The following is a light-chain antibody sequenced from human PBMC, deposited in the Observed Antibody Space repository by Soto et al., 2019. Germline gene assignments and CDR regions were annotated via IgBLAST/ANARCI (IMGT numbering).Light chain of an antibody. CDR1: SSDVGGYNY. Sequence: QSVLTQPRSVSVSPGHSVTISCTGTSSDVGGYNYVSWYQQHPGKAPKLMIYDVSKRPSGVPDRFSGSKSGNTASLTISGLQAEDEADYYCCSYAGSYTFAFGTGTKVTVL. V-gene: IGLV2-11*01. J-gene: IGLJ1*01. CDR2: DVS. CDR3: CSYAGSYTFA.